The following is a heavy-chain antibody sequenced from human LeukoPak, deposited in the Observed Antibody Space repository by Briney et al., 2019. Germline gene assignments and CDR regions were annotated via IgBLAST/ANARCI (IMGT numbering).Heavy chain of an antibody. Sequence: SETLSLTCTVSGGSISSSSYYWGWIRQPPGKGLEWIGSIYYSGSTYYNPSLKSRVTISVDTSKNQFSLKLSSVTAADTAVYYCARDRIVVVVGATPDYNYGMDVWGQGTTVTVSS. D-gene: IGHD2-15*01. J-gene: IGHJ6*02. CDR1: GGSISSSSYY. V-gene: IGHV4-39*07. CDR2: IYYSGST. CDR3: ARDRIVVVVGATPDYNYGMDV.